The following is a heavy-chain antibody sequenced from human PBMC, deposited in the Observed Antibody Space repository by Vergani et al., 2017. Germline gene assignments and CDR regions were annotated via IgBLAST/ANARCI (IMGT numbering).Heavy chain of an antibody. CDR2: ISYDGTQK. V-gene: IGHV3-30*03. Sequence: QVHLVESVGGVVQPGRSLRLSCVVSGFTSSYYGMHWVRQAPGKGLEWVAVISYDGTQKYYADSVKGRFTISRVNSKSTLYLQMNSLRTEDTAVYYCATKSCGTPGCQIGYFREWGQGTLVTVSS. J-gene: IGHJ1*01. CDR1: GFTSSYYG. D-gene: IGHD1-1*01. CDR3: ATKSCGTPGCQIGYFRE.